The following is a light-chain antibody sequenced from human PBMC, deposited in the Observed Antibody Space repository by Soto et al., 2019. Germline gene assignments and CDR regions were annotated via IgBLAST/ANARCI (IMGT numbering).Light chain of an antibody. V-gene: IGLV2-18*02. CDR3: SSYTSSSTYV. CDR1: GSDIGTYNR. Sequence: QSVLTQPPSVSGSPGQSVAISCTGTGSDIGTYNRVSWYQQPPGTAPKLMIYDVSDRPSGVPERFSGSKSGNTASLTISGLQAEDEADYYCSSYTSSSTYVFGTGTKVTVL. J-gene: IGLJ1*01. CDR2: DVS.